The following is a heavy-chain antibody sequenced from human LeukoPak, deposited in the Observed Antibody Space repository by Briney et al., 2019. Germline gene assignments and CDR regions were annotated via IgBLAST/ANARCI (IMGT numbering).Heavy chain of an antibody. CDR3: ARLPLRSHFDY. CDR2: IYNSGNT. V-gene: IGHV4-59*08. Sequence: SETLSVTCTVAGGSIRSYYWSWIRQPPGKGLEWIGYIYNSGNTNYNPSLKSRVTISVDTSKNQFSLKLSSVTAADTAVYYCARLPLRSHFDYWGQGTLVTVSS. J-gene: IGHJ4*02. CDR1: GGSIRSYY.